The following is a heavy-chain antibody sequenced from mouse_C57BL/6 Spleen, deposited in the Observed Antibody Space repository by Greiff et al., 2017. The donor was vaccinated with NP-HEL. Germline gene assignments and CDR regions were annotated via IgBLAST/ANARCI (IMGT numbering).Heavy chain of an antibody. CDR2: ISDGGSYT. CDR1: GFTFSSYA. Sequence: DVKLVESGGGLVKPGGSLKLSCAASGFTFSSYAMSWVRQTPEKRLEWVATISDGGSYTYYPDNVKGRFTISRDNAKNNLYLQMSHRKSEDTAMYYCARDGSQFAYWGQGTLVTVSA. CDR3: ARDGSQFAY. V-gene: IGHV5-4*03. D-gene: IGHD2-3*01. J-gene: IGHJ3*01.